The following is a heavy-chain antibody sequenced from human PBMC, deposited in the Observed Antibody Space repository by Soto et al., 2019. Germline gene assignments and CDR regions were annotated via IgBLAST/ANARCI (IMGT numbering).Heavy chain of an antibody. CDR1: GFTFSSYG. CDR3: ARGIRQRLRRGY. CDR2: INSDGSST. D-gene: IGHD6-25*01. J-gene: IGHJ4*02. Sequence: PGGCLRLSCAASGFTFSSYGMHWVRQAPGKGLVWVSRINSDGSSTSYADSVKGRFTISRDNAKNTLYLQMNSLRAEDTAVYYCARGIRQRLRRGYWGQGTLVTVSS. V-gene: IGHV3-74*01.